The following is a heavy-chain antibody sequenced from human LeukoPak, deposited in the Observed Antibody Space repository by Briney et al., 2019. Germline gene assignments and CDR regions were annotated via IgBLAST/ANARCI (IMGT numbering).Heavy chain of an antibody. CDR3: ARHYYDSSGLTFDY. CDR1: GGSFSGYY. Sequence: SETLSLTCAVYGGSFSGYYWSWLRQPPGKGLEWIGEINHSGSTNYNPSLKSRVTISVDTSKNQSSLKLSSVTAADTAVYYCARHYYDSSGLTFDYWGQGTLVTVSS. V-gene: IGHV4-34*01. J-gene: IGHJ4*02. CDR2: INHSGST. D-gene: IGHD3-22*01.